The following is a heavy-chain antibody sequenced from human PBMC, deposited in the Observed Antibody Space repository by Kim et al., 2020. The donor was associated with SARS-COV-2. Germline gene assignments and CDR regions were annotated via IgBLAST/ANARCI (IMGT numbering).Heavy chain of an antibody. Sequence: SETLSLTCTVSGDSISGYYWSWIRQPPGKGLEWIGYMYSSGSTKYNPSLKSRVTISVDTSQNQFSLRVSSVTAADSAVYYCARHGGQQLDRPLDSWGRGTRVTVPS. CDR1: GDSISGYY. CDR3: ARHGGQQLDRPLDS. J-gene: IGHJ4*02. CDR2: MYSSGST. D-gene: IGHD6-13*01. V-gene: IGHV4-59*08.